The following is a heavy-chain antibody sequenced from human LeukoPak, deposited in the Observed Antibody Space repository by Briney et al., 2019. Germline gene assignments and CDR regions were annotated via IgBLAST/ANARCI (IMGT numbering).Heavy chain of an antibody. CDR1: GGSISRHF. D-gene: IGHD3-22*01. CDR3: ARLLDNDSSGDPDTFDM. V-gene: IGHV4-59*11. J-gene: IGHJ3*02. Sequence: SETLSLTCRVSGGSISRHFWSWIRQPPGKGLDWIAFIHYSGRTKYSPSLQSRVTISIDTSENNFSLKLTSVTAADTAVYYCARLLDNDSSGDPDTFDMWGQGTVVSVSS. CDR2: IHYSGRT.